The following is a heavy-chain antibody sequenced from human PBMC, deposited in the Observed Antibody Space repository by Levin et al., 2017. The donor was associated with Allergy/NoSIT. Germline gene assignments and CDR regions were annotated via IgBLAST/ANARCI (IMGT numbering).Heavy chain of an antibody. CDR2: ISITSRYI. V-gene: IGHV3-21*01. CDR1: GLTFTTYS. D-gene: IGHD3-16*01. CDR3: ATSPRDDNDYYRTFDY. Sequence: GGSLRLSCVASGLTFTTYSMNWVRQAPGKGLEWVSSISITSRYIYDADSVKGRFIISRDNAKNSLYLQMNSLRVEDTAVYYCATSPRDDNDYYRTFDYWGQGTLVTVSS. J-gene: IGHJ4*02.